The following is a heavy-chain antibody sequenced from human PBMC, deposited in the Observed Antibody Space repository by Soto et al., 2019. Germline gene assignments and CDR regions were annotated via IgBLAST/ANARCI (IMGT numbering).Heavy chain of an antibody. CDR1: GFTFSSYG. V-gene: IGHV3-30*18. Sequence: GGSLRLSCAASGFTFSSYGMHWVRQAPGKGLEWVAVISYDGSNKYYADSVKGRFTISRDNSKNTLYLQMNSLRAEDTAVYYCAKEEMKSGIDYWGQGTLVTVSS. CDR3: AKEEMKSGIDY. CDR2: ISYDGSNK. D-gene: IGHD5-12*01. J-gene: IGHJ4*02.